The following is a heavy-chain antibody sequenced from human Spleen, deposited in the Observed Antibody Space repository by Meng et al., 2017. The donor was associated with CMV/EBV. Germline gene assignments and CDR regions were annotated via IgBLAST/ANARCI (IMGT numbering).Heavy chain of an antibody. CDR2: ISSNGGST. CDR1: GFTFSSYA. CDR3: ARPAGSPGEDWFDP. Sequence: GGSLRLSCAASGFTFSSYAMHWVRQAPGKGLEYVSAISSNGGSTYYADSVKGRFTISRDNSKNTLYLQMGSLRAEDMAVYYCARPAGSPGEDWFDPWGQGTLVTVSS. V-gene: IGHV3-64*02. J-gene: IGHJ5*02. D-gene: IGHD2-2*01.